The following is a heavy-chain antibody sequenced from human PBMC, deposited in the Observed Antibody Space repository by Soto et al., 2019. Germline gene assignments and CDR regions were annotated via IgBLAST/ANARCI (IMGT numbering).Heavy chain of an antibody. CDR3: AQDGMTTVTLDAFEI. D-gene: IGHD4-17*01. CDR1: GYTFTGYY. J-gene: IGHJ3*02. Sequence: GASVKVSCKASGYTFTGYYMHWVRQAPGQGLEWMGWINPNSGGTNYAQKFQGRVTMTRDTSISTAYLELSRLRSDDTAVYYCAQDGMTTVTLDAFEIWGQGTMVTVSS. CDR2: INPNSGGT. V-gene: IGHV1-2*02.